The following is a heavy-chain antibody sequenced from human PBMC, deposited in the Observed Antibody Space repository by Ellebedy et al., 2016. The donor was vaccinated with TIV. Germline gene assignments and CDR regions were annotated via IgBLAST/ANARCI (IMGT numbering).Heavy chain of an antibody. V-gene: IGHV4-4*02. CDR3: ARRTARNDYGGNPYWYFDL. CDR2: IYHIGSA. Sequence: MPSETLSLTCAVSGGSISSSSWYSWVRQPPGKGLEWIGEIYHIGSANYNPSLKSRVTISVDTSKNHFSLSLSSVTAADTAVYYCARRTARNDYGGNPYWYFDLWGRGTLVTVSS. J-gene: IGHJ2*01. D-gene: IGHD4-23*01. CDR1: GGSISSSSW.